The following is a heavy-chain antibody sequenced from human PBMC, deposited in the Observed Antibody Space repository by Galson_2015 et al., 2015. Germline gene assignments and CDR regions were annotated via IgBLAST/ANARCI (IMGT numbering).Heavy chain of an antibody. CDR1: GYTFTSYA. D-gene: IGHD3-22*01. V-gene: IGHV1-3*01. CDR2: INAGNGNT. J-gene: IGHJ3*02. Sequence: SVKVSCKASGYTFTSYAMHWARQAPGQRLEWMGWINAGNGNTKYSQKFQGRVTITRDTSASTAYMELSSLRSEDTAVYYCARGITMIVVVMANDAFEIWGQGTMVTVSS. CDR3: ARGITMIVVVMANDAFEI.